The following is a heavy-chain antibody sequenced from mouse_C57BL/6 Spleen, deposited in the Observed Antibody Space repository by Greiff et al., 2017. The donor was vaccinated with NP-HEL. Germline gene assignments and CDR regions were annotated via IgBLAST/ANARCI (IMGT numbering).Heavy chain of an antibody. CDR1: GYTFTDYY. D-gene: IGHD3-2*02. V-gene: IGHV1-19*01. J-gene: IGHJ2*01. CDR2: INPYNGGT. CDR3: ARDSSGYYFDY. Sequence: EVKLVESGPVLVKPGASVKMSCKASGYTFTDYYMNWVKQSHGKSLEWIGVINPYNGGTSYNQKFKGKATLTVDKSSSTAYMELNSLTSEDSAVYYCARDSSGYYFDYWGQGTTLTVSS.